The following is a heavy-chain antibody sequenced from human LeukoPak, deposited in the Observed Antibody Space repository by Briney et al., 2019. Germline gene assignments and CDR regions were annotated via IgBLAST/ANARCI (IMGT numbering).Heavy chain of an antibody. CDR2: INPSGGST. Sequence: ASVKVSCKASGYTFTSYYMHWVRQAPGQGLEWMGIINPSGGSTSYAQKFQGRVTMTRDMSTSTVYMELSSLRSEDAAVYYCARAYMVRGALRWFDPWGQGTLVTVSS. CDR3: ARAYMVRGALRWFDP. CDR1: GYTFTSYY. J-gene: IGHJ5*02. D-gene: IGHD3-10*01. V-gene: IGHV1-46*01.